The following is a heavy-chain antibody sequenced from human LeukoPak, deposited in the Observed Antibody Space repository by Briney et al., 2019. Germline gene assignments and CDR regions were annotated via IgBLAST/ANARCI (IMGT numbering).Heavy chain of an antibody. CDR3: AKALVAYCGGDCYYFDY. CDR1: GFTFSSYA. CDR2: ISGSGGST. Sequence: PGGSLRLSCAASGFTFSSYAMCWVRQAPGKGLEWVSAISGSGGSTYYADSVKGRFTISRDNSKNTLYLQMNSLRAEDTAVYYCAKALVAYCGGDCYYFDYWGQGTLVTVSS. V-gene: IGHV3-23*01. D-gene: IGHD2-21*02. J-gene: IGHJ4*02.